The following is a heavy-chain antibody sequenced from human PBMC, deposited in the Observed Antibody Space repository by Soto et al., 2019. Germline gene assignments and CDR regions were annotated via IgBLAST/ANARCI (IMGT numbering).Heavy chain of an antibody. D-gene: IGHD4-17*01. J-gene: IGHJ6*02. CDR3: AKGLKDYGDYYYYYGMDV. Sequence: EVQLLESGGGLVQPGGSLRLSCAASGFTFSSYAMSWVRQAPGKGLEWVSAISGSGGSTYYADSVKGRFTISRDNSKNTPYLQMNSLRAEDTAVYYCAKGLKDYGDYYYYYGMDVWGQGTTVTVSS. CDR2: ISGSGGST. CDR1: GFTFSSYA. V-gene: IGHV3-23*01.